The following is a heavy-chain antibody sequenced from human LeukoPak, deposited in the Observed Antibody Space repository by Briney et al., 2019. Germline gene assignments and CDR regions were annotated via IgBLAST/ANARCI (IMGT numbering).Heavy chain of an antibody. Sequence: PGGSVRLPYAAWGFTFSRYSMSGVGQPRGRGREGVSAISGSGGSTYYAETVQGRVTISRDNSKNTLYLQMNSLRAEDTAVYYCAKPRAAMVRGVIGLDFDYWGQGTLVTVSS. CDR1: GFTFSRYS. D-gene: IGHD3-10*01. J-gene: IGHJ4*02. CDR2: ISGSGGST. CDR3: AKPRAAMVRGVIGLDFDY. V-gene: IGHV3-23*01.